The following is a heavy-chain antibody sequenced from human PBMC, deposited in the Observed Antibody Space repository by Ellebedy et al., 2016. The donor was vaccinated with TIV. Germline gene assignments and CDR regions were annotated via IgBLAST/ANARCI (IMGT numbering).Heavy chain of an antibody. J-gene: IGHJ4*02. Sequence: AASVKVSCKASGYTFTKYGISWVRQAPGQGLEWMGWISAYNGNTNYAQKLQGRVTMTTDTSTSTAYMELRSLRSDDTAVYYCARGGLTMVRGARIYYFDYWGQGTLVTVSS. CDR1: GYTFTKYG. V-gene: IGHV1-18*01. D-gene: IGHD3-10*01. CDR2: ISAYNGNT. CDR3: ARGGLTMVRGARIYYFDY.